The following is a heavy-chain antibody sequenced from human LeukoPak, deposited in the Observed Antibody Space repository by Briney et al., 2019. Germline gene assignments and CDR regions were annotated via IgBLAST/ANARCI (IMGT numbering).Heavy chain of an antibody. Sequence: SGRSLRLSCAASGFTFSDYYMSWIRQAPGKGLEWVAYITSSGDDIYYADSVKGRFTISRDNAKNALFLRMSSLRVEDTATYYCASDIVATSGDFWGQGTLVSVSS. CDR3: ASDIVATSGDF. CDR2: ITSSGDDI. D-gene: IGHD5-12*01. V-gene: IGHV3-11*01. J-gene: IGHJ4*02. CDR1: GFTFSDYY.